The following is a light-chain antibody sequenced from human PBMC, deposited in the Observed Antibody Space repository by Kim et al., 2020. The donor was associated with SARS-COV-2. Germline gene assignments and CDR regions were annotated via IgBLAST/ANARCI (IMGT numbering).Light chain of an antibody. CDR3: KKNNSAPKT. V-gene: IGKV1-27*01. CDR1: QGISNY. J-gene: IGKJ1*01. Sequence: DIQMTQSPSSLSASVGDRVTITCRASQGISNYLAWYQQKPGKVPKLLIYTASTLQSGVPSRFSGSGSGTDFTLTISSLQPEDVATIFSKKNNSAPKTFGQGSKVEIK. CDR2: TAS.